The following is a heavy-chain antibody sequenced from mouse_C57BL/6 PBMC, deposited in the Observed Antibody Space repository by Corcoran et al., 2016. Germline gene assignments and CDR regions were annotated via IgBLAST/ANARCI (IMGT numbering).Heavy chain of an antibody. CDR1: GYTFTDYY. V-gene: IGHV1-76*01. CDR2: IYPGSGNT. D-gene: IGHD1-1*01. CDR3: ARNYYGSSYYFDY. J-gene: IGHJ2*01. Sequence: QVKLKQSGAELVRPGTSVKLSCKASGYTFTDYYINWVKQRPGQGLEWIARIYPGSGNTYYNEKFKGQATLTAEKSSSTAYMQLSSLTSEDSAVYFCARNYYGSSYYFDYWGQCTTLTVSS.